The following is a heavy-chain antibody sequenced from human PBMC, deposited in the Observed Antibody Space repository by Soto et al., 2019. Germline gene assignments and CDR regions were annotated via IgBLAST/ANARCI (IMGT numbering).Heavy chain of an antibody. CDR3: ARDWFFSSTSCYAVKGYYYGMDV. Sequence: PGGSLRLSCAASGFTFSSYSMNWVRQAPGKGLERVSYISSSSSTIYYADSVKGRFTISRDNANNSLYLQMNSLRDEDTSVYYCARDWFFSSTSCYAVKGYYYGMDVWGQGTTVTVSS. D-gene: IGHD2-2*01. J-gene: IGHJ6*02. V-gene: IGHV3-48*02. CDR2: ISSSSSTI. CDR1: GFTFSSYS.